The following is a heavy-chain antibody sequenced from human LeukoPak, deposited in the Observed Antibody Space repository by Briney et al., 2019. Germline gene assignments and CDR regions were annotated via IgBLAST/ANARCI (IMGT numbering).Heavy chain of an antibody. V-gene: IGHV1-2*02. CDR1: GYTFTGYY. CDR2: INPNSGGT. Sequence: ASVKVSCKASGYTFTGYYMHWVRQAPGQGLEWMGWINPNSGGTNYAQKLQGRVTMTTDTSTSTAYMELRSLRSDDTAVYYCARDASIVGATMGRAHDAFDIWGQGTMVTVSS. D-gene: IGHD1-26*01. CDR3: ARDASIVGATMGRAHDAFDI. J-gene: IGHJ3*02.